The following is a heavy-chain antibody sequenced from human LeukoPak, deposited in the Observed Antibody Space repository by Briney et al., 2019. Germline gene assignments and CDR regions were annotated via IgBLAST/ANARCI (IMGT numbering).Heavy chain of an antibody. CDR2: IRYDGSNK. Sequence: GGSLRLSCAASGFIFSSYGMHWVRQAPGKGLEWVAFIRYDGSNKYYADSVKGRFTISRDNSKNTLNLQMNSLRADDTAVYYCARSPHILTGENFDYWGQGTLVTVSS. V-gene: IGHV3-30*02. D-gene: IGHD3-9*01. CDR3: ARSPHILTGENFDY. CDR1: GFIFSSYG. J-gene: IGHJ4*02.